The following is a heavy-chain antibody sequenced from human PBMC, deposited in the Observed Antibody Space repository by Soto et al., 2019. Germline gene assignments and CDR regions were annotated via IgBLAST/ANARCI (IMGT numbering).Heavy chain of an antibody. CDR2: IYYSGST. Sequence: QVQLQESGPGLVKPSQTLSLTCTVSGGSISSGGYYWSWIRQHPGKGLEWIGYIYYSGSTYYNPSLKSRVTXXVXTXXNQFSLKLSSVTAADTAVYYCARELVVVAASWFDPWGQGTLVTVSS. J-gene: IGHJ5*02. V-gene: IGHV4-31*03. CDR1: GGSISSGGYY. CDR3: ARELVVVAASWFDP. D-gene: IGHD2-15*01.